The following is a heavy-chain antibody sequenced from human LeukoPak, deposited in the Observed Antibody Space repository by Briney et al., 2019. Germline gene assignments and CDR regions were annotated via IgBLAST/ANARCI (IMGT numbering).Heavy chain of an antibody. D-gene: IGHD3-16*01. CDR2: VWYDGRNR. Sequence: SGGSLGLSCAASGYTFSRHGIHWVRQAPGKGLEWVTVVWYDGRNRDYADSVKGRFTISKDNSNNMVFLQMDRLRAEDTAVYYCARLWGGNGYSGGSLNLWGQGTLVTVSS. V-gene: IGHV3-33*01. J-gene: IGHJ5*02. CDR3: ARLWGGNGYSGGSLNL. CDR1: GYTFSRHG.